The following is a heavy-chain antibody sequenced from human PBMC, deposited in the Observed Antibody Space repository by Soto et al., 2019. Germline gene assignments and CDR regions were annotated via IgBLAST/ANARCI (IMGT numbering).Heavy chain of an antibody. J-gene: IGHJ5*02. CDR1: GGPVGSCSHF. CDR2: IFYSGST. CDR3: ARYDAESGSNKIDP. Sequence: QVQLQESGPGLVKPSETLSVTCTVSGGPVGSCSHFWSWIRQPPGGGLQWIGYIFYSGSTNYNPPLKSRATLSVDTSRNQFSLRLTSVTAADTAFYYCARYDAESGSNKIDPWGQGTLVTVSS. V-gene: IGHV4-61*01. D-gene: IGHD5-12*01.